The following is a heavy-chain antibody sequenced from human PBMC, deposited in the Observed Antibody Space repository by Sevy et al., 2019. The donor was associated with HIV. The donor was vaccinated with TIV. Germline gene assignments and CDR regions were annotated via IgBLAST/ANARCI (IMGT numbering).Heavy chain of an antibody. J-gene: IGHJ4*02. CDR2: IKQDESKK. V-gene: IGHV3-7*01. CDR3: AKGNSGSFDY. D-gene: IGHD3-22*01. Sequence: GGSLRLSCAASGFSFSTYWMHWVRQAPGKGLEWVANIKQDESKKYYVASVKGRFTISRDNAKNSVYLEMNSLSPVDSGIYYCAKGNSGSFDYWGQGTLVTVSS. CDR1: GFSFSTYW.